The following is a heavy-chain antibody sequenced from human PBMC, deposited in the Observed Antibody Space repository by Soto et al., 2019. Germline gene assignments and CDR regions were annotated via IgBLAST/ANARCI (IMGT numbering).Heavy chain of an antibody. CDR2: ITGSGAKT. J-gene: IGHJ6*02. Sequence: EVQLLESGGGLVQPGGSLRLSCAASGFRFDSYAMTWVRQAPGKGLEWVSSITGSGAKTYYADSVQGRFTISRDNSKNTLLLLMNSRRGEDAALYYGAKDRTVADIYYDSGMDGWGQGSTVTVSS. V-gene: IGHV3-23*01. CDR3: AKDRTVADIYYDSGMDG. D-gene: IGHD6-19*01. CDR1: GFRFDSYA.